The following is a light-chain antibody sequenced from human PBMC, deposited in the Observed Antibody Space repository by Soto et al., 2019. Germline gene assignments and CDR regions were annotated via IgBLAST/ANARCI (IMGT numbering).Light chain of an antibody. CDR1: SSDVGGYNY. CDR2: EVS. V-gene: IGLV2-14*01. J-gene: IGLJ1*01. Sequence: QSVLTQPASVSWSPGQSITISCTGTSSDVGGYNYVSWYQQHPGKAPKLIIYEVSNRPSGVSNRFSGSKSGNTASLTISGLQAEDEADYYCNSYTSKSTGVFGTGTKVTVL. CDR3: NSYTSKSTGV.